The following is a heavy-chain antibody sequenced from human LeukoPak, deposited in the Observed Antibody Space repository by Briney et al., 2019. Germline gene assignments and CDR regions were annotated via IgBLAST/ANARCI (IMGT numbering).Heavy chain of an antibody. CDR1: GGSISSYY. V-gene: IGHV4-59*01. Sequence: SETLSLTCTVSGGSISSYYWSWIRQPPGKGLEWIGYIYYSGSTNYNPSLKSRVTISVDTSKNQFSLKLSSVTAADTAVYYCARAPHYYDSSGSPYYFDYWDQGTLVTVSS. J-gene: IGHJ4*02. CDR2: IYYSGST. D-gene: IGHD3-22*01. CDR3: ARAPHYYDSSGSPYYFDY.